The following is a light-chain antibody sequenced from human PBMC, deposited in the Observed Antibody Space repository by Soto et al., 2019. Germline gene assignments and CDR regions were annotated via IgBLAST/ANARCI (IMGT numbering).Light chain of an antibody. V-gene: IGKV3-20*01. CDR3: QHYGSSLWT. CDR1: QSVSSS. Sequence: EVVLTQSPGTLSLSPGERATLSCRASQSVSSSLAWYQQKPGRAPRLLIHAASSRATGLPDRFSGSGSGTDLTLTISRLEPEDFAVYYCQHYGSSLWTFGQGTKVDIK. J-gene: IGKJ1*01. CDR2: AAS.